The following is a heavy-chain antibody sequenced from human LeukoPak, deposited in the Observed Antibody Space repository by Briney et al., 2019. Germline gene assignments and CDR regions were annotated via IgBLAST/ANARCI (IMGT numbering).Heavy chain of an antibody. V-gene: IGHV3-9*01. J-gene: IGHJ6*02. CDR2: ITWNRDNI. Sequence: PGGSLRLSCAASGFTFDDYAMHWVRQAPGKGLEWVSGITWNRDNIGYGDSVKGRFTISRDNVKNVLYLQMTSLRPEDTALYYCAKDLSSAITSALVLDVWAKGPRSSSP. CDR3: AKDLSSAITSALVLDV. D-gene: IGHD3-22*01. CDR1: GFTFDDYA.